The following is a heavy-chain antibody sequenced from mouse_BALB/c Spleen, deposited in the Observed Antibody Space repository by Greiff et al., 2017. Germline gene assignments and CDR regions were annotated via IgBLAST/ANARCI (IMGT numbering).Heavy chain of an antibody. V-gene: IGHV5-6*01. CDR3: ARHRDY. CDR1: GFTFSSYG. J-gene: IGHJ4*01. Sequence: EVHLVESGGDLVKPGGSLKLSCAASGFTFSSYGMSWVRQTPDKRLEWVATISSGGSYTYYPDSVKGRFTISRDNAKNTLYLQMSSLKSEDTAMYYCARHRDYWGQGTSVTVSS. CDR2: ISSGGSYT.